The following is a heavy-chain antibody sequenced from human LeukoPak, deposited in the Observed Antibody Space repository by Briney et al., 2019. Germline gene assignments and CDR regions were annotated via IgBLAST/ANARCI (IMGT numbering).Heavy chain of an antibody. J-gene: IGHJ6*02. CDR3: ARGDSGGYHYYGMDV. CDR2: IYISGST. CDR1: GGSISSGSDY. Sequence: PSQTLSLTCTVSGGSISSGSDYWSWIRQPAGKGPEWIGRIYISGSTNYNPSLKSRVTISLDTSKNQFSLKLSSVTAADTAVYYCARGDSGGYHYYGMDVWGQGTTVTVSS. D-gene: IGHD6-19*01. V-gene: IGHV4-61*02.